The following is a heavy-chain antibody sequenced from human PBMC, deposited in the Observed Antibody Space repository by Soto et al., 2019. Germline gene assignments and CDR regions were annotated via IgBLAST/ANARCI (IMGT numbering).Heavy chain of an antibody. Sequence: QLQLQESGPGLVKPSETLPLTCPVPGGSISSSSYYWGWTRQPPGKGLEWIGSIYYSGSTYYNPSLKSRVTISVDTSKNQFSLKLSSVTAADTAVYYCARDLGYSSGWYGLWGQGTLVTVSS. D-gene: IGHD6-19*01. CDR2: IYYSGST. CDR1: GGSISSSSYY. CDR3: ARDLGYSSGWYGL. J-gene: IGHJ4*02. V-gene: IGHV4-39*02.